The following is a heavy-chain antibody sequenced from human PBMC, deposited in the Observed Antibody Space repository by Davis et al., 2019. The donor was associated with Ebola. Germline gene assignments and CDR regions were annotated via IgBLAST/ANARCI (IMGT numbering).Heavy chain of an antibody. J-gene: IGHJ6*02. Sequence: PSETLSLTCTVSGGSISSYYWSWIRQPPGKGLEWIGYIYYSGSTNYNPSLKSRVTISVDTSKNQFSLKLSSVTAADTAVYYCARGGGSVYYYYYGMDVWGQGTTVTVSS. CDR2: IYYSGST. CDR3: ARGGGSVYYYYYGMDV. CDR1: GGSISSYY. V-gene: IGHV4-59*01. D-gene: IGHD3-10*01.